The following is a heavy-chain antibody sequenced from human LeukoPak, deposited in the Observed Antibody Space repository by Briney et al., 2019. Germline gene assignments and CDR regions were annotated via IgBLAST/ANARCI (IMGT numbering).Heavy chain of an antibody. CDR1: GFPFSDYG. J-gene: IGHJ2*01. CDR3: ARDYKRGARKLGAWYFDL. V-gene: IGHV3-33*01. Sequence: GGSLRLSCAVSGFPFSDYGMLWVRQAPGKGLEWVAIIWYDGSNKYYADSVKGRFTISRDNSKNTLYLQMNSLRVEDTAVYYCARDYKRGARKLGAWYFDLWGRGTLVIVPS. CDR2: IWYDGSNK. D-gene: IGHD1-14*01.